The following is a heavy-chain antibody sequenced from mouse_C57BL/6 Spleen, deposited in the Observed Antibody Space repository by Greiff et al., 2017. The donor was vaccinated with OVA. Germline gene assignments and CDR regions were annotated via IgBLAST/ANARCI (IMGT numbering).Heavy chain of an antibody. J-gene: IGHJ1*03. D-gene: IGHD1-1*01. V-gene: IGHV1-81*01. CDR1: GYTFTSYG. Sequence: VMLVESGAELARPGASVKLSCKASGYTFTSYGISWVKQRTGQGLEWIGEIYPRSGNTYYNEKFKGKATLTADKSSSTAYMELRSLTSEDSAVYFCARSDYGSSPGYFDVWGTGTTVTVSS. CDR2: IYPRSGNT. CDR3: ARSDYGSSPGYFDV.